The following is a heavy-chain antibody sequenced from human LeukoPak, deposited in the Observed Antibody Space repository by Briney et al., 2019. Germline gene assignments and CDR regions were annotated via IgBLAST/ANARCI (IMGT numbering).Heavy chain of an antibody. J-gene: IGHJ4*02. CDR3: ARDRSSSDY. CDR2: ISVYDGKT. D-gene: IGHD6-6*01. Sequence: ASVKVSCKASGYTFTNYGISWVRQAPGQGLEWVGWISVYDGKTNYAQNFQGRVTMTTDTSTNMVYMELRNLRSDDTALYYCARDRSSSDYWGQGTLVTVSS. V-gene: IGHV1-18*01. CDR1: GYTFTNYG.